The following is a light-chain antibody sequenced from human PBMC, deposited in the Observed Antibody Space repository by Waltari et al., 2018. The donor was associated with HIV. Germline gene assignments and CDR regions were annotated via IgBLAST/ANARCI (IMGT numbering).Light chain of an antibody. CDR3: QKYYSGRSWT. J-gene: IGKJ1*01. CDR1: QGISNY. CDR2: AAS. V-gene: IGKV1-27*01. Sequence: DIQMTQSPSSLSASVGDRVTITCRASQGISNYLAWYQQKPGKVPKVLIYAASTLQSGVLSPFSSSGSATDFTLTITSLQPEDVATYYCQKYYSGRSWTFGQGTKVEIK.